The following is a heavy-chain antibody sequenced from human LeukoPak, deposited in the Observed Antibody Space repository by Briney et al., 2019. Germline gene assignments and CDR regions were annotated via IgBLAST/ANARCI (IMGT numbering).Heavy chain of an antibody. Sequence: ASVKVSCKASGYTFTGYYMHWVRQAPGQGLEWMGWINPNSGGTNYAQKFQGRVTMTRDTSISTAYMELSSLRSEDTAVYYCASARYCSSTSCYEVYYYYGMDVSGQGTTVTVSS. D-gene: IGHD2-2*01. J-gene: IGHJ6*02. V-gene: IGHV1-2*02. CDR2: INPNSGGT. CDR1: GYTFTGYY. CDR3: ASARYCSSTSCYEVYYYYGMDV.